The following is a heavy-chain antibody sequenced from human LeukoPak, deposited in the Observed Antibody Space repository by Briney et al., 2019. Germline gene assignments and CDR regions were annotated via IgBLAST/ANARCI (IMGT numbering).Heavy chain of an antibody. V-gene: IGHV3-23*01. Sequence: PGGSLRLSCAASGFTFTSYAMSWVRQTPGKGLEWVSFISDRSAGDSTYYTDSVRGRFTISRDSSKSTLYLQMNSLRAEDTALYYCTKVVGTGTTPTDYWGQGTLVTVSS. D-gene: IGHD1-1*01. CDR2: ISDRSAGDST. J-gene: IGHJ4*02. CDR1: GFTFTSYA. CDR3: TKVVGTGTTPTDY.